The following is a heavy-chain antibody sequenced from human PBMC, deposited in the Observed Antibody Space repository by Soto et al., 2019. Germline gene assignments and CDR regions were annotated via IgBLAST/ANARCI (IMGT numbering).Heavy chain of an antibody. CDR1: GYSFTSYW. CDR2: IYPGDSDT. CDR3: ARPFDTSGWYDH. V-gene: IGHV5-51*01. J-gene: IGHJ5*02. Sequence: GESLKISCKGSGYSFTSYWIAWVRQMPGKGLECMGIIYPGDSDTRYSPSFEGQVAISADKSINTAYLQWSSLKASDSAMYYCARPFDTSGWYDHWGQGTLVTVSS. D-gene: IGHD6-19*01.